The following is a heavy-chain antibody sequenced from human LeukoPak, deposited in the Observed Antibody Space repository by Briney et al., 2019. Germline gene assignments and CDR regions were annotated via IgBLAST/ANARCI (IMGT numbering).Heavy chain of an antibody. CDR3: ARSGYDSDWFDP. D-gene: IGHD5-12*01. CDR2: INTNTGNP. Sequence: ASVKVSCKASGYTFTSYGISWVRQAPGQGLEWMGWINTNTGNPTYAQGFTGRFVFSLDTFVSTAYLQISSLKAEDTAVYYCARSGYDSDWFDPWGQGTLVTVSS. J-gene: IGHJ5*02. V-gene: IGHV7-4-1*02. CDR1: GYTFTSYG.